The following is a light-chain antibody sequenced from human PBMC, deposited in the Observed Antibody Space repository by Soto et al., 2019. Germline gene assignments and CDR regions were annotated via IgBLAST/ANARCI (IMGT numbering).Light chain of an antibody. J-gene: IGLJ3*02. CDR2: RNN. CDR3: AAWDDSLSAWV. Sequence: QSALTQPPSASGTPGQRVTISCSGSRSNIGSNYVYWYQQFPGTAPKLLIYRNNQRPSGVPDRFSGSKSGTSASLAISGLRSEDEADYYCAAWDDSLSAWVFGGGTKLTVL. V-gene: IGLV1-47*01. CDR1: RSNIGSNY.